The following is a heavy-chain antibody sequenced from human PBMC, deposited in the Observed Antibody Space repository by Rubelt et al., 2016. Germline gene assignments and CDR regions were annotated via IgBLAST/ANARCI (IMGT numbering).Heavy chain of an antibody. CDR1: GYSISSNSYY. CDR3: ARTGNSGPDPPLDC. D-gene: IGHD6-19*01. Sequence: QVHLQESGPGLVKASETLSLTCTVSGYSISSNSYYWGWIRQPPGKGLEWIGLIYYTGSAYYNSSLKSRVSMSIDTSQRKVSLIMRSVTAADTAIYYCARTGNSGPDPPLDCWGPGTLVTVSS. J-gene: IGHJ4*02. V-gene: IGHV4-39*07. CDR2: IYYTGSA.